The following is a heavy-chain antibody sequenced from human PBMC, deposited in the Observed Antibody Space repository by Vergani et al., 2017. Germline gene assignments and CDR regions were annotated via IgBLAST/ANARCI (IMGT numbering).Heavy chain of an antibody. CDR1: GFTFSSYA. D-gene: IGHD4-23*01. J-gene: IGHJ4*02. Sequence: EVQLLESGGGLVQPGGSLRLSCAASGFTFSSYAMSWVRQAPGKGLEWVSAISGSGGSTYYADSVKGRFTISRDNSKNTLYLQMNSLRAEDTAVYYCAKARGYGGNSLYDYWGQGTLVTVSA. CDR3: AKARGYGGNSLYDY. V-gene: IGHV3-23*01. CDR2: ISGSGGST.